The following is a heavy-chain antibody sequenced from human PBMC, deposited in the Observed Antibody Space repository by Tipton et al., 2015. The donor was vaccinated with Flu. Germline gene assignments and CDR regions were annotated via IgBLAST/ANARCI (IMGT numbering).Heavy chain of an antibody. Sequence: QLVQSGAEVKKPGASVKVSCKTSGYTFTSNHMHWVRQAPGQGLEWMGIMNPRDETTTYAQRFQGRVSMTSDTSTSTVYMELSSLRSDDTAVYYCARDGGQYGECGHWGQGTLVTVSS. J-gene: IGHJ4*02. CDR3: ARDGGQYGECGH. CDR2: MNPRDETT. D-gene: IGHD4-17*01. V-gene: IGHV1-46*01. CDR1: GYTFTSNH.